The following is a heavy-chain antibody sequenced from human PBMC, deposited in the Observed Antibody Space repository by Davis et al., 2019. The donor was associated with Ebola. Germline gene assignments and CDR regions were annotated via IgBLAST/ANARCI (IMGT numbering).Heavy chain of an antibody. J-gene: IGHJ4*02. D-gene: IGHD6-19*01. Sequence: PGGSLRLPCTVPGFTVSHNYSSWPPQAPGKGLEWVGRIKSKTEGETTDYAASVKGRFTISSDDSKNTLYPQMSSLKTEDTAVYYCTTGTAVAGYWGQGTLVTVSS. CDR2: IKSKTEGETT. V-gene: IGHV3-15*01. CDR1: GFTVSHNY. CDR3: TTGTAVAGY.